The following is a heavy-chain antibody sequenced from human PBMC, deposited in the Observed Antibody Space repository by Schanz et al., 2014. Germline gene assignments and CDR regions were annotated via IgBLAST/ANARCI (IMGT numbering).Heavy chain of an antibody. J-gene: IGHJ6*02. Sequence: EVQLVESGGGLVKPGGSLRLSCAASGFTFSSYSLAWVRQAPGKGLEWVSCITGGSTTYTYYADSVRGRFTISRDNAKSSVYLQMNSLRAEDTAVYYCARSGVDVWGQGTTVTVSS. V-gene: IGHV3-21*02. CDR3: ARSGVDV. D-gene: IGHD3-10*01. CDR1: GFTFSSYS. CDR2: ITGGSTTYT.